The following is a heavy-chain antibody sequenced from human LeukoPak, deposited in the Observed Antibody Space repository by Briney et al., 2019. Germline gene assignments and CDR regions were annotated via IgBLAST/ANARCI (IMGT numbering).Heavy chain of an antibody. Sequence: GGSLRLSCAASGFTFSSYSMNWVRQAPGKGLEWVSSISSSSSYIYCADSVKGRFTISRDNAKNSPYLQMNSLRAEDTAVYYCARDRGYDFDWFDPWGQGTLVTVSS. CDR2: ISSSSSYI. D-gene: IGHD5-12*01. V-gene: IGHV3-21*01. J-gene: IGHJ5*02. CDR3: ARDRGYDFDWFDP. CDR1: GFTFSSYS.